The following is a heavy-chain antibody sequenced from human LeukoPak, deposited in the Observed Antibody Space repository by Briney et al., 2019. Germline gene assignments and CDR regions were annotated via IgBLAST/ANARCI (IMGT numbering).Heavy chain of an antibody. Sequence: PGGSLRLSCAASGFTFSSYAMHWVRQAPGKGLEWVAVISYGGSNKYYADSVKGRFTISRDNAKNSLYLQMNSLRAEDTAVYYCAREDSYYYGSGSYPFDYWGQGTLVTVSS. CDR2: ISYGGSNK. V-gene: IGHV3-30-3*01. CDR3: AREDSYYYGSGSYPFDY. D-gene: IGHD3-10*01. J-gene: IGHJ4*02. CDR1: GFTFSSYA.